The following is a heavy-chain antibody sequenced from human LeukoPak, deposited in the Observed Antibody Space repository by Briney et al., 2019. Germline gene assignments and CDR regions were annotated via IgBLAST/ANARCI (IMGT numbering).Heavy chain of an antibody. V-gene: IGHV1-2*02. Sequence: GASVKVSCKASGYTFTGYYMHWVRQAPGQGLEWMGWINPNSGGTNYAQKFQGRVTMTRDTSISTAYMELSRLRSDDTAVYYCARDSEWEQTGYYYYMDVWGKGTTVTTSS. CDR2: INPNSGGT. CDR1: GYTFTGYY. CDR3: ARDSEWEQTGYYYYMDV. D-gene: IGHD1-26*01. J-gene: IGHJ6*03.